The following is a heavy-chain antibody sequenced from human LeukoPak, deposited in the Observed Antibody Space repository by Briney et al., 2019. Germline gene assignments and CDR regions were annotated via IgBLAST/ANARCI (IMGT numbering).Heavy chain of an antibody. V-gene: IGHV3-30*02. CDR2: IRYDGSNK. J-gene: IGHJ4*02. CDR1: GFTFSSYG. D-gene: IGHD6-13*01. Sequence: PGGSLRLSCAASGFTFSSYGMHWVRQAPGKGLEWVAFIRYDGSNKYYADSVKGRFTISRDNSKNTLYLQMNSLRAEDTAVYYCAKYRSSSGSIDYWGQGTLVTVSS. CDR3: AKYRSSSGSIDY.